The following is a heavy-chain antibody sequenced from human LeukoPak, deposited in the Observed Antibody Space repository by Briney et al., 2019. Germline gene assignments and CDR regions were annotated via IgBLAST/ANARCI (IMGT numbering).Heavy chain of an antibody. CDR1: GGSISSYY. J-gene: IGHJ5*02. V-gene: IGHV4-59*01. Sequence: SETLSLACTVSGGSISSYYWSWIRQPPGKGLEWIGYIYYSGSTNYNPSLKSRVTISVDTSKNQFSLKLSSVTAADTAVYYCVHAGWYNWFDPWGQGTLVTVSS. CDR2: IYYSGST. CDR3: VHAGWYNWFDP.